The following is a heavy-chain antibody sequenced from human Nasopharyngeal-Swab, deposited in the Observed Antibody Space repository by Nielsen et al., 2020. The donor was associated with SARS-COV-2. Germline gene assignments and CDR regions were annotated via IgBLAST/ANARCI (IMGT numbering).Heavy chain of an antibody. Sequence: GESLKISCAASGFTFSSYEMNWVRQAPGKGLEWVSYISSSGSTIYYADSVKGRFTISRDNAKNSLYLQMNSLRAEDTAVYYCARDTAFDYGDYPLDYWGQGTLVTVSS. CDR1: GFTFSSYE. CDR3: ARDTAFDYGDYPLDY. CDR2: ISSSGSTI. J-gene: IGHJ4*02. V-gene: IGHV3-48*03. D-gene: IGHD4-17*01.